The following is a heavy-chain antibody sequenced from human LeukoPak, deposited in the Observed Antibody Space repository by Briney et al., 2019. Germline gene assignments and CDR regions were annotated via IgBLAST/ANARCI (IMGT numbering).Heavy chain of an antibody. CDR3: ARNDYESSGFDY. J-gene: IGHJ4*02. Sequence: PSETLSLTCAVSGXSISTNNGWGWIRQPPGKGPEWIGYIYYSGSTFYNPSLKSRVAMSVDTSKNQFSLKLSSVTAVDTALYYCARNDYESSGFDYWGQGTLVTVSS. D-gene: IGHD3-22*01. CDR2: IYYSGST. V-gene: IGHV4-28*01. CDR1: GXSISTNNG.